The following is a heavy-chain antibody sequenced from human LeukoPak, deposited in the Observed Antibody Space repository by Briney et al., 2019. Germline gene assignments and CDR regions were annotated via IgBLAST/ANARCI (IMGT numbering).Heavy chain of an antibody. V-gene: IGHV3-23*01. Sequence: GGSPRLSCAASGFTFSSYAMSWVRQAPGKGLEWVSAISGSGGSTYYADSVKGRFTISRDNSKNTLYLQMNSLRAEDTAVYYCAKDRQGDTAMGLYDYWGQGTLVTVSS. D-gene: IGHD5-18*01. CDR3: AKDRQGDTAMGLYDY. CDR2: ISGSGGST. J-gene: IGHJ4*02. CDR1: GFTFSSYA.